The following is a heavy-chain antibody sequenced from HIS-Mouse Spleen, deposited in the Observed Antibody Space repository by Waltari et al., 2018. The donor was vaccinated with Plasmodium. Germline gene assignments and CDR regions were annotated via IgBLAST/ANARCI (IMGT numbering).Heavy chain of an antibody. J-gene: IGHJ2*01. Sequence: EVQLVASGGGLVTPGGSLRLSCAVSGLPFRSYWMSWVSQAPGKGLKWVANIKQDGSEKYYVDSVKGRFTISRDNAKNSLYLQMNSLRAEDTAVYYCASSWYWYFDLWGRGTLVTVSS. D-gene: IGHD6-13*01. V-gene: IGHV3-7*01. CDR1: GLPFRSYW. CDR2: IKQDGSEK. CDR3: ASSWYWYFDL.